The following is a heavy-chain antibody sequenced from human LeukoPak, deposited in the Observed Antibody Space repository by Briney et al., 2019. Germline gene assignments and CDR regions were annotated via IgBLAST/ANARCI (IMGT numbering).Heavy chain of an antibody. CDR1: GYTFTSYG. V-gene: IGHV1-18*01. J-gene: IGHJ4*02. CDR2: ISAYNGNT. D-gene: IGHD3-22*01. CDR3: ARGAYDSSGYYKFDY. Sequence: ASVKVSCKASGYTFTSYGISWVRQAPGQGLEWMGWISAYNGNTNYAQKLQGRVTMTTDTSTSTAYMELRSLRSDDTAVYYRARGAYDSSGYYKFDYWGQGTLVTVSS.